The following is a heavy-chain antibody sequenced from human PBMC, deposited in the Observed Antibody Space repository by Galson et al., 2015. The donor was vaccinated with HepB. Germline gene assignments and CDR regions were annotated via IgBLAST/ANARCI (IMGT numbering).Heavy chain of an antibody. D-gene: IGHD3-22*01. CDR1: GDSVSSNSVT. CDR2: TYYRSKWYN. V-gene: IGHV6-1*01. CDR3: ARDQVYYDSSGYYYPPQFDY. J-gene: IGHJ4*02. Sequence: CAISGDSVSSNSVTWNWIRQSPSRGLEWLGRTYYRSKWYNDYAVSVKSRITINPDTSKNQYSLQLNSVTPEDTAVYYCARDQVYYDSSGYYYPPQFDYWGQGTLVTVSS.